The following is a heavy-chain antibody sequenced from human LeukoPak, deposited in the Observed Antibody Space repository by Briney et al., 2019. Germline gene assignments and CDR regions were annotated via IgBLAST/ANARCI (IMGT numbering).Heavy chain of an antibody. CDR1: GGTFSSYA. CDR2: IIPIFGTA. CDR3: ARPPDYDILTGSYYYYYGMDV. J-gene: IGHJ6*02. V-gene: IGHV1-69*13. Sequence: SVKVSCKASGGTFSSYAISWVRQAPGQGLEWMGGIIPIFGTANYAQKFQGRVTITADESTSTAYMELSSLRSEDTAVYYCARPPDYDILTGSYYYYYGMDVWGQGTTVTVSS. D-gene: IGHD3-9*01.